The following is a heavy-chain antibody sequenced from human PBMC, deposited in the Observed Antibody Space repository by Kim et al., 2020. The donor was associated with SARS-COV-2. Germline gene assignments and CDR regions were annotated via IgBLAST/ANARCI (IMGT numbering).Heavy chain of an antibody. V-gene: IGHV4-31*02. CDR3: ARGEVGPAATEKYYFDY. D-gene: IGHD2-2*01. Sequence: RKSRGTISVGTSKNQFSLKLSSVTAADTAVYYCARGEVGPAATEKYYFDYWGQGTLVTVSS. J-gene: IGHJ4*02.